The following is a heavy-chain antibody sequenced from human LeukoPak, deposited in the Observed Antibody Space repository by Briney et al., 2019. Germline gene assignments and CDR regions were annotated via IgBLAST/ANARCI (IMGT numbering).Heavy chain of an antibody. J-gene: IGHJ4*02. D-gene: IGHD3-22*01. V-gene: IGHV1-69*02. CDR2: IIPILGVA. CDR1: GGTFSSYT. Sequence: SVKVSCKASGGTFSSYTISWVRQAPGQGLEWMGGIIPILGVANYAQKFQGRVTITADISTSTAYVELSSLRSEDTAVYYCATNYYDTRGFWGQGTLVTVSS. CDR3: ATNYYDTRGF.